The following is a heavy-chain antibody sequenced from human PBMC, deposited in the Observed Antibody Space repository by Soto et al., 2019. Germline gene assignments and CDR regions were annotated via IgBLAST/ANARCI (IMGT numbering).Heavy chain of an antibody. CDR2: IIPIFGTA. J-gene: IGHJ6*02. D-gene: IGHD2-15*01. CDR1: GGTFSSYA. CDR3: ARVAGSSYGYYYYGMDV. V-gene: IGHV1-69*01. Sequence: QVQLVQSGAEVKKPGSSVKVSCKASGGTFSSYAISWVRQAPGQGLEWMGGIIPIFGTANYAQKFQGRVTITADESKSTAYMELSSLRSEDTGVYYCARVAGSSYGYYYYGMDVWGQGTTVTVSS.